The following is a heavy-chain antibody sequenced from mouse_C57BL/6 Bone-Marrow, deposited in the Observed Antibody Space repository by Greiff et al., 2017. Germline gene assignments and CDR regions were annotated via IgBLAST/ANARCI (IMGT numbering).Heavy chain of an antibody. Sequence: QVQLQQSGAELARPGASVKLSCKASGYTFTSYGISWVKQRTGQGLEWIGEIYPRSGNTYYNEKFKGKATLTADKSSSTAYMELRSLTSEDSSVYFCAKSNHGYAWGGYYYAMDYGGQGTSVTVAS. D-gene: IGHD2-2*01. J-gene: IGHJ4*01. CDR1: GYTFTSYG. CDR3: AKSNHGYAWGGYYYAMDY. V-gene: IGHV1-81*01. CDR2: IYPRSGNT.